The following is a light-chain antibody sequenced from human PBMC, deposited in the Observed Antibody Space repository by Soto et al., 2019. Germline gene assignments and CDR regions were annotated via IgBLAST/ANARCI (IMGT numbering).Light chain of an antibody. CDR3: QQYNSYSYT. V-gene: IGKV1-5*01. CDR1: QSISSW. Sequence: DIQMTQSPSTLSASVGDRVTITCRASQSISSWLAWYQQKPGKDPKILIYDASSLESGVPSRFSGSGSGTEFTLTISSLQPDDFATYYCQQYNSYSYTFGQGTKLEIK. J-gene: IGKJ2*01. CDR2: DAS.